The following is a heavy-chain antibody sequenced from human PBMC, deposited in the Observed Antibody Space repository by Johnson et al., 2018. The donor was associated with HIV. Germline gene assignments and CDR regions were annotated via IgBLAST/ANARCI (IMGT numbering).Heavy chain of an antibody. CDR2: ISYDGSNK. CDR1: GFTFSSYG. CDR3: AKGSGGPLSYPLWFGTHDAFDI. V-gene: IGHV3-30*18. Sequence: VQLVESGGGLVQPGRSLRLSCAASGFTFSSYGMHWVRQAPGKGLEWVAVISYDGSNKYYADSVKGRFTISRDNSKNTLYLQMNSLRAEDTAVYYCAKGSGGPLSYPLWFGTHDAFDIWGQGTMVTLSS. D-gene: IGHD3-10*01. J-gene: IGHJ3*02.